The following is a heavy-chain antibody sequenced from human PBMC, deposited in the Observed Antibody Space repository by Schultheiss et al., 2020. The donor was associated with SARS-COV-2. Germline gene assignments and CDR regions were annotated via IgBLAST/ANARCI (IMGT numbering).Heavy chain of an antibody. CDR1: GFTFSSYG. Sequence: GESLKISCAASGFTFSSYGMHWVRQAPGKGLEWVAVISYDGSNKYYADSVKGRFTISRDNSKNTLYLQMNRLRAEDTAVYYCAKSSAFDYWGQGTLVTVSS. CDR2: ISYDGSNK. J-gene: IGHJ4*02. V-gene: IGHV3-30*18. CDR3: AKSSAFDY. D-gene: IGHD3-22*01.